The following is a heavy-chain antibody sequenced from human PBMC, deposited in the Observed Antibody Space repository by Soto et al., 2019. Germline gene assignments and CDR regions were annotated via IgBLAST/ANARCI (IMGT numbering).Heavy chain of an antibody. V-gene: IGHV3-23*01. CDR1: GFSFSSSA. Sequence: PGGSLRLSCEASGFSFSSSAMNWVRQAPGKGLEWISVISGSGGATYFADSVKGRFTISRDNSKNTLYLQMNSLRAEDTAVYYCAKDNLRVVHPFVFDHWGQGSLVTVSS. CDR3: AKDNLRVVHPFVFDH. J-gene: IGHJ4*02. CDR2: ISGSGGAT. D-gene: IGHD3-3*01.